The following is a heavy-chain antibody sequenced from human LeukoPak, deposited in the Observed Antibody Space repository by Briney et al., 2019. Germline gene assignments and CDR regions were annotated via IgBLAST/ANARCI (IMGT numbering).Heavy chain of an antibody. CDR2: IKQDGSEK. J-gene: IGHJ5*02. Sequence: GGSLRLSCAASGFTFSSYWMSWVRQAPGKGLEWVANIKQDGSEKYYVDSVKGRFTISRDNAKNSLYLQMNSLRAEDTAVYYCARAVAMVRRTRGFDPWGQGTLVTVSS. D-gene: IGHD3-10*01. CDR3: ARAVAMVRRTRGFDP. CDR1: GFTFSSYW. V-gene: IGHV3-7*01.